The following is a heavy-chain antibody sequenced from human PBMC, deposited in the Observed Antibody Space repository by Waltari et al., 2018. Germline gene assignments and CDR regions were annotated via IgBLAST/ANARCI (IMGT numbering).Heavy chain of an antibody. CDR3: ARSGRGGDAFDI. J-gene: IGHJ3*02. CDR1: GFTFSNAW. D-gene: IGHD3-10*01. CDR2: IKSKTDGGTT. Sequence: EVQLVESGGGLVKPGGSLRLSCAASGFTFSNAWMSWVRQAPGKGLEWVGRIKSKTDGGTTDYAAPVKGRFTISRDDSKNTLYLQMNSLRAEDTALYYCARSGRGGDAFDIWGQGTMVTVSS. V-gene: IGHV3-15*05.